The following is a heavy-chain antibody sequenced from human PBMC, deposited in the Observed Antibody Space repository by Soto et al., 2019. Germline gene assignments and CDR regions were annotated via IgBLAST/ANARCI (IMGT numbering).Heavy chain of an antibody. CDR1: GYSISSGYY. Sequence: SETLSLTCGVSGYSISSGYYWGFIRQPPGKGLECIASIYHSGSTYFNPSLKSRVTISVDTSKNHFSLKLNSVTAADTAVYYCAREYVYCGGDCYSDAFDIWGQGTMVTVSS. CDR2: IYHSGST. D-gene: IGHD2-21*02. J-gene: IGHJ3*02. CDR3: AREYVYCGGDCYSDAFDI. V-gene: IGHV4-38-2*02.